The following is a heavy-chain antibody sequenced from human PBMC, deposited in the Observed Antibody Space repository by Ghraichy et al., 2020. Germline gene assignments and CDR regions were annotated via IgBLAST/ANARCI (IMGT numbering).Heavy chain of an antibody. Sequence: GSVKVSCAASGFSFSNFAMGWVRQAPGKGLDWVSVIGSTGIDTHYTDSVKGRFTISRDNSRSTLYLQMHSLRVEDTAVYCAKRLVPAALGDGMDVWGQGTTVPLS. CDR3: KRLVPAALGDGMDV. V-gene: IGHV3-23*01. CDR1: GFSFSNFA. CDR2: IGSTGIDT. D-gene: IGHD2-2*01. J-gene: IGHJ6*02.